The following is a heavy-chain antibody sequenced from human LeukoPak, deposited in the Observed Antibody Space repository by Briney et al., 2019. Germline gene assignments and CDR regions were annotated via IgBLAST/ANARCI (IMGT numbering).Heavy chain of an antibody. J-gene: IGHJ3*02. V-gene: IGHV4-59*01. D-gene: IGHD2-21*02. Sequence: SETLSLTCTLSGGSMSSYYWSWLRQPPGKGLEWVGYIYFGGNSKYNPSLKSRVTISADISKNQFSLNLNSVTGADTAVYYCAREVVTGAFDIWGQGTMVTVSS. CDR1: GGSMSSYY. CDR3: AREVVTGAFDI. CDR2: IYFGGNS.